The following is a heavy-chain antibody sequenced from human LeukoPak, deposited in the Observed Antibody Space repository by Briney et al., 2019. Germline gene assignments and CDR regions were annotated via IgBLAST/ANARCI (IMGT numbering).Heavy chain of an antibody. CDR2: ISWNSGTI. CDR1: GFTFDDYA. D-gene: IGHD4-17*01. V-gene: IGHV3-9*01. Sequence: GGSLRLSCAASGFTFDDYAMHWVRQAPGKGLQWVSGISWNSGTIGYADSVKGRFTISRDNTKSSLSLQMNSLRAEDTALYYCAKESSFGDYTPGDFDYWGQGTLVTVSS. CDR3: AKESSFGDYTPGDFDY. J-gene: IGHJ4*02.